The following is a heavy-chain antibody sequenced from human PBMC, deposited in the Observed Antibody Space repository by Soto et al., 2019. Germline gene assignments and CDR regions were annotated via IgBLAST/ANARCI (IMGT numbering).Heavy chain of an antibody. CDR1: GYRFSTFW. D-gene: IGHD2-15*01. CDR3: ARVMGVASGGPLDY. Sequence: PGESLKISCKGSGYRFSTFWIGWVRQMPGKGLEWVAIIYPDQSRAMYSPAFQGQVTISVDKSISTAYLQWNSLKASDTAIYYCARVMGVASGGPLDYWGQGSQVTVSS. J-gene: IGHJ4*02. CDR2: IYPDQSRA. V-gene: IGHV5-51*01.